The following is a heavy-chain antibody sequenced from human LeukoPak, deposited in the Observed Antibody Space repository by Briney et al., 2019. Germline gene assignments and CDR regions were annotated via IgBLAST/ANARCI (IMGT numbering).Heavy chain of an antibody. J-gene: IGHJ6*03. CDR2: VNWNGGST. Sequence: GGSLRLSCAASGFTFDDYGMSWVRQAPGKGLEWVSGVNWNGGSTGYADSVKGRFTISRDNAKNPLYLQMNSLRAEDTALYYCARVGDPVAGSYYYYYYMDVWGKGTTVTVSS. CDR3: ARVGDPVAGSYYYYYYMDV. V-gene: IGHV3-20*04. CDR1: GFTFDDYG. D-gene: IGHD6-19*01.